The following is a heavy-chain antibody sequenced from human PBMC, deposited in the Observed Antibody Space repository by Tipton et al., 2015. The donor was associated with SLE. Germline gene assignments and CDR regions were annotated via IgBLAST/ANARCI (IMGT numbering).Heavy chain of an antibody. CDR1: GYTFSLRA. D-gene: IGHD4-23*01. Sequence: GSLRLSCEASGYTFSLRAMAWVRLTPGKGLEWLSTIYVAERTHYSDSVRGRFTISRDDSKNTVFLQMKSLRDEDTAVYYCARGGAGGIYFDSWGQGTLVTVPP. V-gene: IGHV3-23*01. CDR3: ARGGAGGIYFDS. CDR2: IYVAERT. J-gene: IGHJ4*02.